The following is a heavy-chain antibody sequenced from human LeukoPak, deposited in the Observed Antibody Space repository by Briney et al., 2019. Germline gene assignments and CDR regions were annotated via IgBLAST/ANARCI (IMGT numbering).Heavy chain of an antibody. J-gene: IGHJ6*03. Sequence: SETLSLTCTVSGGSISSYYWSWIRQPPGKGLEWIGYIYYSGSTNYNPSLKSRVTISVDMSKNQFSLKLSSVTAADTAVYYCATHTGHYYYYYYMDVWGKGTTVTVSS. V-gene: IGHV4-59*01. D-gene: IGHD3-10*01. CDR2: IYYSGST. CDR1: GGSISSYY. CDR3: ATHTGHYYYYYYMDV.